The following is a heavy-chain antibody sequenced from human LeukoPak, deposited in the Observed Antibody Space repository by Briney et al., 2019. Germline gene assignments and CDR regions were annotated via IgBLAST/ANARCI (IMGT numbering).Heavy chain of an antibody. D-gene: IGHD5-18*01. CDR2: IYYSGST. Sequence: SQTLSLTCAVSGGSISSGGYSWSWIRQPPGKGLEWIAYIYYSGSTNYNPSLKSRVTISVDTSKSQFSLKLSSVTVADTAVYYCARLGGYEDYWGQGTLVTVSS. CDR1: GGSISSGGYS. V-gene: IGHV4-30-4*07. CDR3: ARLGGYEDY. J-gene: IGHJ4*02.